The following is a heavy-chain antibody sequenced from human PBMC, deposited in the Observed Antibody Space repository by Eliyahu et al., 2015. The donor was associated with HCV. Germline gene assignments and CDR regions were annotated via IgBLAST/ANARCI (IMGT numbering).Heavy chain of an antibody. D-gene: IGHD6-13*01. V-gene: IGHV4-31*03. CDR1: GGPIXXXGYS. CDR3: ARDQGLGIPITYSSSPSRRHYGMDV. CDR2: IYYSGST. J-gene: IGHJ6*02. Sequence: QVQLQESGPGLVKPSQTLSLTCTVSGGPIXXXGYSWXXXXXHPGKGLEGIGYIYYSGSTYYNPSLKSRVTISVDTSKNQFSLKLSSVTAADTAVYYCARDQGLGIPITYSSSPSRRHYGMDVWGQGTTVTVSS.